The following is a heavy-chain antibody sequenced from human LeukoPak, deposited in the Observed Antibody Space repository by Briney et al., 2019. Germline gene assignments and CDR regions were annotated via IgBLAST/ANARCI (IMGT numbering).Heavy chain of an antibody. Sequence: GASVKVSCTASGYTFTSYGVSWVRQAPGQGLEWMGWISAYNGNTNYAQKLQGRVTMTTDTTTSTAYMELRSLRSDDTAVYYCARDRTPNYYDSSHDAFDIWGQGTMVTVSS. V-gene: IGHV1-18*01. CDR2: ISAYNGNT. CDR1: GYTFTSYG. J-gene: IGHJ3*02. CDR3: ARDRTPNYYDSSHDAFDI. D-gene: IGHD3-22*01.